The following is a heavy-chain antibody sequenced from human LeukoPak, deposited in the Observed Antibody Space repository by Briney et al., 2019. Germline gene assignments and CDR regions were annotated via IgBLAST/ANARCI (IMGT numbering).Heavy chain of an antibody. V-gene: IGHV1-18*01. CDR1: GYTFTSYG. Sequence: GASVKVSCKASGYTFTSYGISWVRQAPGQGLEWMGWISAYNGNTNYAQKLQGRVTMTTDTSTSTAYMELRSLRSDDTAVYYCARDGGSGWYPQHQFNLRYYYYGMDVWGQGTTVTVSS. CDR2: ISAYNGNT. D-gene: IGHD6-19*01. CDR3: ARDGGSGWYPQHQFNLRYYYYGMDV. J-gene: IGHJ6*02.